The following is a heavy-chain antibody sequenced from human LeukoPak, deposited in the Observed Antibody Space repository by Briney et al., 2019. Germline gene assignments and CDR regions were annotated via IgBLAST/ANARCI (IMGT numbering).Heavy chain of an antibody. D-gene: IGHD3-3*01. V-gene: IGHV3-49*03. Sequence: GGSLRLSCTASGFNFGDYSLSWFRQAPGVGLEWVAFIRREGYGGTTEYAASVKGRFTISRDDSKSIAYLQMNILKTEDTGVYYCTRDHDFWRGPLDVWGKGTTVTVSS. CDR2: IRREGYGGTT. J-gene: IGHJ6*04. CDR1: GFNFGDYS. CDR3: TRDHDFWRGPLDV.